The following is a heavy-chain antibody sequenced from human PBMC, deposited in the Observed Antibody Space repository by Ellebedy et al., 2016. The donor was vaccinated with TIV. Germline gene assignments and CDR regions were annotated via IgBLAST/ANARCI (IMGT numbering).Heavy chain of an antibody. CDR1: GGSFSGYY. D-gene: IGHD1-1*01. J-gene: IGHJ4*02. CDR2: INHSGST. V-gene: IGHV4-34*01. CDR3: ARTGTTGFDY. Sequence: SETLSLTXAVYGGSFSGYYWSWIRQPPGKGLEWIGEINHSGSTNYNPSLKSRVTISVDTSKNQFSLKLSSVTAADTAVYYCARTGTTGFDYWGQGTLVTVSS.